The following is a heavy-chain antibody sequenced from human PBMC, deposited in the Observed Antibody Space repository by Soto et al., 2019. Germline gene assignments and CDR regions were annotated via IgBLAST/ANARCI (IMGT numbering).Heavy chain of an antibody. CDR2: IYHIGST. D-gene: IGHD3-22*01. V-gene: IGHV4-4*02. Sequence: PSETLSLTCAVSGGSVSSTNWWSWVRQSPGKGLEWIGDIYHIGSTNYNPSLKSRVTISVDRSKNQFSLKLSSVTAADTAVYYCAGSGYYHNSGMDVWGQGTTVTVSS. CDR1: GGSVSSTNW. J-gene: IGHJ6*02. CDR3: AGSGYYHNSGMDV.